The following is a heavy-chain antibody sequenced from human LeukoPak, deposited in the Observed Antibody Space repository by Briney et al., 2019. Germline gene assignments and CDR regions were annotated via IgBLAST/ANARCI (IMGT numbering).Heavy chain of an antibody. J-gene: IGHJ3*02. CDR3: ATRDTTMVINAFDI. Sequence: PGGSLRLSCAASGFTFSSYAMHWVRQAPGKGLEWVSVIYTGGSTYYADSVKGRFTISRDNSKNTVYLQMNSLRAEDTAVYYCATRDTTMVINAFDIWGQGTMVTVSS. CDR1: GFTFSSYA. CDR2: IYTGGST. D-gene: IGHD5-18*01. V-gene: IGHV3-66*04.